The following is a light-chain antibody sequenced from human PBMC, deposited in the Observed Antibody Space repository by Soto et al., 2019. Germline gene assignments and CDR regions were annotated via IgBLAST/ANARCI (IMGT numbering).Light chain of an antibody. CDR1: QSVYSNY. V-gene: IGKV3-11*01. J-gene: IGKJ1*01. CDR2: DAS. CDR3: QQRSSWPPWT. Sequence: EIVLTQSPATLSLSPGERATLSCRASQSVYSNYLAWYQQKPGQAPRLLIYDASNRATGVPARFSGSGSGTDFTLTISSLEPEDFAVYYCQQRSSWPPWTFGQGTKVEIK.